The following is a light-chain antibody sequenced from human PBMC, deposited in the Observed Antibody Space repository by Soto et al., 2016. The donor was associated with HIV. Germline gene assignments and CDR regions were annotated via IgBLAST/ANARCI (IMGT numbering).Light chain of an antibody. CDR3: LQDYNYPHT. Sequence: DIQMTQSPSSLSASVGDRVTITCRASQAIRNALGWYQQKPGKAPKRLIHATSSLQSGVPSRFSGSGSGTEFTLTISSLQPEDFATYYCLQDYNYPHTFGQGTKLEIK. CDR2: ATS. V-gene: IGKV1-17*01. J-gene: IGKJ2*01. CDR1: QAIRNA.